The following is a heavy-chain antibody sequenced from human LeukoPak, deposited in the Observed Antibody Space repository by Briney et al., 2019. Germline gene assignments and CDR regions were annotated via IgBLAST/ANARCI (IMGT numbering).Heavy chain of an antibody. CDR2: ISYDGSNK. CDR1: GFTFRSYA. V-gene: IGHV3-30-3*01. J-gene: IGHJ5*02. Sequence: PGRSLRLSCAASGFTFRSYAMRWVRQAPGKGLEWVAVISYDGSNKYYADSVKGRFTISRDNSKNTLYLQMNSLRAEDTAVYYCARDQRITIFGVVSYYWFDPWGQGTLVTVSS. CDR3: ARDQRITIFGVVSYYWFDP. D-gene: IGHD3-3*01.